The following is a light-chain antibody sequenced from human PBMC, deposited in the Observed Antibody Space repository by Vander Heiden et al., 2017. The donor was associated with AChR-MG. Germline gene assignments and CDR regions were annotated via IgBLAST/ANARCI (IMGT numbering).Light chain of an antibody. CDR3: QTWGTGIQV. Sequence: QLVLTQAPSASASLGASAKLSCTLSSGHSSYAIASHQQQPEKGPRYLMKLNSDGSHSKGDGIPDRCSGSSSGAERYITISSLQSEDEADYYCQTWGTGIQVFGGGTKLTVL. CDR2: LNSDGSH. CDR1: SGHSSYA. V-gene: IGLV4-69*01. J-gene: IGLJ3*02.